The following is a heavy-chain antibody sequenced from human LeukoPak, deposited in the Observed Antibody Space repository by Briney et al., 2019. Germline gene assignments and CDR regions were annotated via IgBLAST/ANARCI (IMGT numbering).Heavy chain of an antibody. Sequence: SATLSLTCTVSSGSISSSSYYCGWIRRPPGKGLEWFGSIYYSGSTYYNPSLKSRVTISVDTSMNQFSLKLTTVIAADTAMYYCIRDTEQWLGRNLDYWGQGTLVTVSS. CDR3: IRDTEQWLGRNLDY. CDR2: IYYSGST. V-gene: IGHV4-39*07. D-gene: IGHD6-19*01. CDR1: SGSISSSSYY. J-gene: IGHJ4*02.